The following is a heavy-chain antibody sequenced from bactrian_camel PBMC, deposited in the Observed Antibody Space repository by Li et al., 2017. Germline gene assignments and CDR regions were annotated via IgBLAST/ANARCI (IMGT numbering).Heavy chain of an antibody. D-gene: IGHD8*01. V-gene: IGHV3S1*01. CDR3: ALDVLERGCSLTTVFHR. J-gene: IGHJ4*01. CDR2: ISPNGGTT. CDR1: GYFSNYC. Sequence: VQLVESGGGSVQAGGSLRLSCAAFGYFSNYCAAWFRQAPGKEREGVATISPNGGTTDYADSVKGRFTISHDRATRMLYLQMDSVKSEDTATYYCALDVLERGCSLTTVFHRWGQGTQVTVS.